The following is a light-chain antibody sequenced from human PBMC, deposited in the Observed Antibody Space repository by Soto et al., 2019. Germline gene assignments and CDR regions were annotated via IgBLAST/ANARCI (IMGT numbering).Light chain of an antibody. CDR2: AAS. CDR1: QGISSY. CDR3: QQYYSYPRT. J-gene: IGKJ5*01. V-gene: IGKV1-8*01. Sequence: RMSQSPSSLSAYTGDRVTITCRASQGISSYLACYQQKPGKAPKLLIYAASTLQSGVPSRFSGSGSGTDFTLTISCLQSEDFATYYCQQYYSYPRTFGQGTRLEV.